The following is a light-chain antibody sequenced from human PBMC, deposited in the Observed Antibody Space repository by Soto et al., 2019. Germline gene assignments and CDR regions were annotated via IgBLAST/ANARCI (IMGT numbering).Light chain of an antibody. CDR1: QGIRND. CDR2: AAS. CDR3: LQDYNYPLT. Sequence: AIQMSQSPSSLSASVHDRVTITCRASQGIRNDLGWYQQKPGKAPKLLIYAASSLQSGVPSRFSGSGSGTDFTLTISSLQPEDFATYYCLQDYNYPLTFGQGTKVDI. J-gene: IGKJ1*01. V-gene: IGKV1-6*01.